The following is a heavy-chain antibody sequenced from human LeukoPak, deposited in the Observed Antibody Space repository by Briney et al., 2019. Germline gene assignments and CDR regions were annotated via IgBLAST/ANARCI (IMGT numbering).Heavy chain of an antibody. D-gene: IGHD1-14*01. Sequence: GGSLRLSCAASGFTFSSYWMSWVRQAPGKGLEWVANIKQDGSKKNYVDSVKGRFTISRDNAKNSLYLQMDSLRAEDTAVYYCATRQGGNPAYWGQGTLVTVSS. CDR2: IKQDGSKK. CDR3: ATRQGGNPAY. J-gene: IGHJ4*02. V-gene: IGHV3-7*03. CDR1: GFTFSSYW.